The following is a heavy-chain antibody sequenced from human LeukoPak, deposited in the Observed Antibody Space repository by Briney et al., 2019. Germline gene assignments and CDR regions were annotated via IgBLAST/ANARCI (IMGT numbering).Heavy chain of an antibody. CDR1: GFTFSSNA. V-gene: IGHV3-23*01. J-gene: IGHJ4*02. D-gene: IGHD1-26*01. Sequence: GGSLRLSCAASGFTFSSNAMNWVRQAPGKGLEWVSKISGGGGSVYYADSVKGRFTISRDNSKNTLYLQMNSLRAEDTAIYYCAKASSGIYDYWGQGTLVTVSS. CDR3: AKASSGIYDY. CDR2: ISGGGGSV.